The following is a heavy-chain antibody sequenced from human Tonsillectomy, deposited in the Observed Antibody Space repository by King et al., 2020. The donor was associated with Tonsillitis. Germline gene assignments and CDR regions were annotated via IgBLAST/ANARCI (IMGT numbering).Heavy chain of an antibody. Sequence: QLQESGPGLVKASETLSLTCAVSGGSISSYYWSWIRQPPGKGLEWIGYIYYSGSANYNPSLQSRVTISVDTSNNQFSLRLSSMTAADTAVYYCARALLMPKVVDYWGQGTLVTVSS. V-gene: IGHV4-59*01. CDR1: GGSISSYY. CDR2: IYYSGSA. J-gene: IGHJ4*02. D-gene: IGHD4-23*01. CDR3: ARALLMPKVVDY.